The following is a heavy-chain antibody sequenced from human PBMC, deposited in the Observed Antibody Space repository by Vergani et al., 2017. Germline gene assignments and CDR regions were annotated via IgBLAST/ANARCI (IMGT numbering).Heavy chain of an antibody. D-gene: IGHD4-17*01. CDR2: IYTSGGT. V-gene: IGHV4-61*02. CDR3: AREVEYGDYGFGY. CDR1: GGSISSGSYY. J-gene: IGHJ4*02. Sequence: QVQLPESGPGLVKPSQTLSLTCTVSGGSISSGSYYWSWIRQPAGKGLEWIGRIYTSGGTNYNPSLKSRVTISVDTSKNQFSLKLSSVTAADTAVYYCAREVEYGDYGFGYWGQGTLVTVSS.